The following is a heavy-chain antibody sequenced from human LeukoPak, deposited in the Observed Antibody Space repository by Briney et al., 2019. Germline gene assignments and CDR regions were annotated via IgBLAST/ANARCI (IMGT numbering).Heavy chain of an antibody. CDR3: ASNNHYGSGSYYPYYFDY. V-gene: IGHV3-74*01. CDR1: GFTFSSYW. Sequence: PGGSLRLSCAASGFTFSSYWMHWVRQAPGKGLVWVSRINSDGSSTSYADSVKGRFTISRDNAKNTLYLQMNSLRAEDTAVYYCASNNHYGSGSYYPYYFDYWGQGTLVTVSS. J-gene: IGHJ4*02. D-gene: IGHD3-10*01. CDR2: INSDGSST.